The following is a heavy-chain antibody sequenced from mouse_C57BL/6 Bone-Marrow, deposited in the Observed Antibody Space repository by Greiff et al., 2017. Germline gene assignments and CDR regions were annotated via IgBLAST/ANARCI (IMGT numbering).Heavy chain of an antibody. D-gene: IGHD1-1*01. CDR3: TRCGTTVVATRGPWFAY. CDR2: IDPETGGT. V-gene: IGHV1-15*01. CDR1: GYTFTDYE. Sequence: QVQLKQSGAELVRPGASVTLSCKASGYTFTDYEMHWVKQTPVHGLEWIGAIDPETGGTAYNQKFKGKAILTADKSSSTAYMELRSLTSEDSAVYYCTRCGTTVVATRGPWFAYWGQGTLVTVSA. J-gene: IGHJ3*01.